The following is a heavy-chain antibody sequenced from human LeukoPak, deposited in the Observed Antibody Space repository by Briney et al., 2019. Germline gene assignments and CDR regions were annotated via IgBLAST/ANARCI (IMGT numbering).Heavy chain of an antibody. CDR1: GFAFSSSA. Sequence: GGSLRLSCAASGFAFSSSAMGWVRQSPGKGLEWLSTINGGGNTTFYADSVKGRFTISRDNSKNTLYLHMDSLRPDDTAIYYCTKELHVAVAVADYYYFYMDVWGRGTAVTVSS. D-gene: IGHD6-19*01. V-gene: IGHV3-23*01. CDR2: INGGGNTT. CDR3: TKELHVAVAVADYYYFYMDV. J-gene: IGHJ6*03.